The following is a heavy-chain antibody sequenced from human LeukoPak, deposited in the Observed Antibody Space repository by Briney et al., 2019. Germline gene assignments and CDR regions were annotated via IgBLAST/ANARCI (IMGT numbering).Heavy chain of an antibody. CDR2: IYYSGST. Sequence: PSETLSLTCTVSGGSISSYYWSWIRQPPGKGLEWIGYIYYSGSTNYNPSLKSRVTISVDTSKNQSSLKLSSVTAADTAVYYCARFGDDSSGYYYIDYWGQGTLVTVSS. CDR1: GGSISSYY. V-gene: IGHV4-59*01. CDR3: ARFGDDSSGYYYIDY. J-gene: IGHJ4*02. D-gene: IGHD3-22*01.